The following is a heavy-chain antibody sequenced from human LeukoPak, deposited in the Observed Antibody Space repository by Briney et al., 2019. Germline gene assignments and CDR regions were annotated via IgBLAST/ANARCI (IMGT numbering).Heavy chain of an antibody. CDR2: IYYSGST. V-gene: IGHV4-59*08. J-gene: IGHJ6*02. Sequence: SETLSLTCTVSGGSIRRYYWGWIRQPPGKGLEWIGYIYYSGSTNYNPSLKSRVTISVDTSKNHFSLRLRSVTAADTAVYYCAGSFPPGSYSYYYGLNVWGQGTTITVSS. CDR1: GGSIRRYY. CDR3: AGSFPPGSYSYYYGLNV. D-gene: IGHD3-10*01.